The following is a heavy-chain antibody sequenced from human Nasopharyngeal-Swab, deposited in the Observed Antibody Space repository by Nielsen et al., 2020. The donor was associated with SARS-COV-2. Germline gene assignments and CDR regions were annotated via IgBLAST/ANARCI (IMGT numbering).Heavy chain of an antibody. D-gene: IGHD3-10*01. J-gene: IGHJ6*02. CDR1: GYTFTRYY. V-gene: IGHV1-46*01. CDR3: ARDFLVTMLRGDYYFFAMDV. Sequence: ASVQVSCKASGYTFTRYYMHWVRQAPGQGLEWMGIINPSGGNTTYAQKFQGRVTMTRDTSTSTVYMELSSLRSDDTAMFYCARDFLVTMLRGDYYFFAMDVWGQGTTVTVSS. CDR2: INPSGGNT.